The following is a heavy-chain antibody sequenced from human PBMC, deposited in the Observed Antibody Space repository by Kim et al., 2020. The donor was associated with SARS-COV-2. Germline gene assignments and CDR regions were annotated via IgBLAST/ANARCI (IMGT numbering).Heavy chain of an antibody. J-gene: IGHJ6*03. CDR1: GFTFTTYY. CDR2: INPSGAST. V-gene: IGHV1-46*01. Sequence: ASVKVSCKASGFTFTTYYFHWVRQAPGQGLEWMGVINPSGASTSYAQKFQDRVTVTRDTSTSTVYLELSSLSSEDSAVYFCARDRLQYSSSAYMDVWGKGTTVTVSS. CDR3: ARDRLQYSSSAYMDV. D-gene: IGHD6-6*01.